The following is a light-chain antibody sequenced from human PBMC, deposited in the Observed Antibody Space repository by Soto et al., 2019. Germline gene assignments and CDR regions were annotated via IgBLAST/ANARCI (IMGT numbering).Light chain of an antibody. CDR2: GAS. CDR3: QQYNNWPHIT. Sequence: EIVMTQSPATLSVSPGERATLSCWASQTVSSNLAWYQQKPGQPPRLLIYGASTRATGIPARFSGSASGTEFPLTISRLQSEEFGVYYWQQYNNWPHITFGQGTRLEIE. V-gene: IGKV3-15*01. CDR1: QTVSSN. J-gene: IGKJ5*01.